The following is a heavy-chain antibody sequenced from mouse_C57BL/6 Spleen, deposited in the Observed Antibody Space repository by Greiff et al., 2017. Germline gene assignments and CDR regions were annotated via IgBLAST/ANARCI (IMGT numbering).Heavy chain of an antibody. CDR1: GYTFTSYW. CDR2: IDPNSGGT. CDR3: ARNLYYDYDHFDY. D-gene: IGHD2-4*01. J-gene: IGHJ2*01. Sequence: VQLQQPGAELVKPGASVKLSCKASGYTFTSYWMHWVKQRPGRGLEWIGRIDPNSGGTKYNEKFKSKATLTVDKPSSTADMQLSSLTSEDSAVYYCARNLYYDYDHFDYWGQGTTLTVSS. V-gene: IGHV1-72*01.